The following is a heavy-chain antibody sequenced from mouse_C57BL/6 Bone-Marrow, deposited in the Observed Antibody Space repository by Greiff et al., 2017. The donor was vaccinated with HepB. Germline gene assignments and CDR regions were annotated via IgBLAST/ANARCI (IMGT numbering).Heavy chain of an antibody. J-gene: IGHJ2*01. V-gene: IGHV5-6*01. CDR3: ARQVLPYFDF. D-gene: IGHD1-1*01. CDR2: ISSGGSDT. Sequence: EVQRVESGGDLVKPGGSLKLSCAASGFTFSSYGMSWVRQTPDKRLEWVATISSGGSDTYYPDSVKGRFTISRDNAKNTLYLQVSSLKSEDTAMYYCARQVLPYFDFWGQGTTLTVSS. CDR1: GFTFSSYG.